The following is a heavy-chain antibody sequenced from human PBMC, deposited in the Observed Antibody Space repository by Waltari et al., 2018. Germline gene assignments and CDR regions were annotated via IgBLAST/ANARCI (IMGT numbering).Heavy chain of an antibody. Sequence: EVHLVESGGGLVQPGGSLRLSCAASGFTFSTYWMTWVRQAPGKGLEWLANIKDDGREKNYGDSVKGRCTISRDNAKNSLYLQMNSLRAEDTAVYYCARDPHYSNFDYWGQGTLVTVSS. CDR3: ARDPHYSNFDY. CDR2: IKDDGREK. CDR1: GFTFSTYW. V-gene: IGHV3-7*01. J-gene: IGHJ4*02. D-gene: IGHD4-4*01.